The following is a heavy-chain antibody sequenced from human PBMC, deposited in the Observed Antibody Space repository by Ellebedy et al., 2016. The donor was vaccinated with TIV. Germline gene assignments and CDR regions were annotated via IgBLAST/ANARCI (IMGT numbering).Heavy chain of an antibody. Sequence: MPSETLSLTCTVSDGSISSYYWSRIRQPPGKGLEWIGYISYSGTTNYNPSLKSRVTISVDTSRNHFSLRLSSVTAADTAVYYCARVVWQQPVSYAFDIWGQGTRVTVSS. CDR2: ISYSGTT. J-gene: IGHJ4*02. D-gene: IGHD6-13*01. CDR3: ARVVWQQPVSYAFDI. CDR1: DGSISSYY. V-gene: IGHV4-59*01.